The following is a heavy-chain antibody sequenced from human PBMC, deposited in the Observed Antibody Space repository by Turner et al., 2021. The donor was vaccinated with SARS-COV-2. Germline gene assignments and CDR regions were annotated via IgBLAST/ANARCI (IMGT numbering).Heavy chain of an antibody. D-gene: IGHD3-10*01. Sequence: QLQLQESGPGLVKPSENLSLTCTVPGGPIRSSSYYWGWIRQPPGKGLEWIGSMYYSGSTYYNPSLKSRVTISVDTSKNQFSLKLSSVTAADTAVYYCAGERRITMVRGVITYDYGMDVWGQGTTVTVSS. CDR2: MYYSGST. CDR3: AGERRITMVRGVITYDYGMDV. V-gene: IGHV4-39*01. J-gene: IGHJ6*02. CDR1: GGPIRSSSYY.